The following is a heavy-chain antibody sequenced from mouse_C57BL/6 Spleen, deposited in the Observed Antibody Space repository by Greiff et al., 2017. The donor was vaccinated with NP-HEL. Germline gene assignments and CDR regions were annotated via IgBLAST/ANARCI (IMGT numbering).Heavy chain of an antibody. Sequence: DVKLQESGPGLVKPSQSLSLTCSVTGYSITSGYYWNWIRQFPGNKLEWMGYISYDGSNNYNPYLKNRISLTLDQSKNQFFLKLISVTTEDTATYYAARVSHDGDYFAYWGQGTLVTVSA. CDR2: ISYDGSN. CDR3: ARVSHDGDYFAY. D-gene: IGHD2-3*01. V-gene: IGHV3-6*01. J-gene: IGHJ3*01. CDR1: GYSITSGYY.